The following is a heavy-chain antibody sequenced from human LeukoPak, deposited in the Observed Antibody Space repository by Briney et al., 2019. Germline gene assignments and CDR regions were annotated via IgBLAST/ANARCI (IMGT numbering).Heavy chain of an antibody. V-gene: IGHV3-30*03. Sequence: PGESLRLSCAASGFTFSNNAMHWVRQAPGKGLEWVAVISYDGSNKYNADSVKGRFTISRDNSKNTLYLQMDSLSADATAVYYCATDRYSSGWYGIDYWGQGTLVTVSS. D-gene: IGHD6-19*01. CDR2: ISYDGSNK. J-gene: IGHJ4*02. CDR1: GFTFSNNA. CDR3: ATDRYSSGWYGIDY.